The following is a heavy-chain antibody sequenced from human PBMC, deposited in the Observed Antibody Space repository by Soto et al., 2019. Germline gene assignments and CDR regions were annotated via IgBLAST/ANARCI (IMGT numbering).Heavy chain of an antibody. Sequence: ASVKGSCQASGYTVTTYGISWVRQPLGQGLERMGWISAYNGNTNYAQKLQGRVTVTTDTSTSTAYMELRSLRSDDTAVYYCAREVGGGVYCLRRYYIPATWFAHWGQVPLVTV. V-gene: IGHV1-18*01. D-gene: IGHD3-10*01. CDR1: GYTVTTYG. CDR3: AREVGGGVYCLRRYYIPATWFAH. CDR2: ISAYNGNT. J-gene: IGHJ5*02.